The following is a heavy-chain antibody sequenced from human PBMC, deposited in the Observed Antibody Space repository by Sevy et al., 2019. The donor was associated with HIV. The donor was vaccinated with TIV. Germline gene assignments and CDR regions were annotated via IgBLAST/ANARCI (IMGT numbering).Heavy chain of an antibody. CDR2: ISAYNGNT. J-gene: IGHJ6*02. CDR1: GYTFTSYG. V-gene: IGHV1-18*01. CDR3: ARASDGSGSYYLYYYYYGMDV. D-gene: IGHD3-10*01. Sequence: ASVKVSCKASGYTFTSYGISWVRQAPGQGLEWMGWISAYNGNTNYEQKLQGRVTMTTDTSTSTAYMELRSLRSDDTAVYYCARASDGSGSYYLYYYYYGMDVWGQGTTVTVSS.